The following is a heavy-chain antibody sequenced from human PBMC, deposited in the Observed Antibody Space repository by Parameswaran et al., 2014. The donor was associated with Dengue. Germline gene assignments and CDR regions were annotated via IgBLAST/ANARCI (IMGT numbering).Heavy chain of an antibody. Sequence: VRQMPGKGLEWVSVIYSGGSTYYADSVKGRFTISRDNSKNTLYLQMNSLRAEDTAVYYCASQQYSSSWYYGMDVWGQGTKVTVSS. J-gene: IGHJ6*02. CDR2: IYSGGST. D-gene: IGHD6-13*01. V-gene: IGHV3-53*01. CDR3: ASQQYSSSWYYGMDV.